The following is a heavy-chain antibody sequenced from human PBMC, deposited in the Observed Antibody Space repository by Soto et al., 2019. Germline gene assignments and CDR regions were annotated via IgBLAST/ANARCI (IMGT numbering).Heavy chain of an antibody. Sequence: GGSLRLSCAASGFTFSSYWMGGVLQAPGKGLEWVANIKQDGSEKYYVDSVKGRFTISRDNAKNSLYLQMNSLRAEDTAVYYCARGNYYYYYMDVWGKGTTVTVSS. CDR3: ARGNYYYYYMDV. CDR1: GFTFSSYW. CDR2: IKQDGSEK. J-gene: IGHJ6*03. V-gene: IGHV3-7*01.